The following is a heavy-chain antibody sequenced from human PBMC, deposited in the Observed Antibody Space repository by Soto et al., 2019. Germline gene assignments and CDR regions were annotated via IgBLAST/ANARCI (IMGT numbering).Heavy chain of an antibody. J-gene: IGHJ5*02. CDR2: INSDGSST. V-gene: IGHV3-74*01. CDR1: GFTFSSYW. D-gene: IGHD2-15*01. Sequence: GGSLRLSCAASGFTFSSYWMHWVRQAPGKGLVWVSRINSDGSSTSYADSVKGRFTISRDNAKNTLYLQMNSLRAEDTAVYYCARELFSDGGPGCQRFYPRSLDPWGQGTLVTVSS. CDR3: ARELFSDGGPGCQRFYPRSLDP.